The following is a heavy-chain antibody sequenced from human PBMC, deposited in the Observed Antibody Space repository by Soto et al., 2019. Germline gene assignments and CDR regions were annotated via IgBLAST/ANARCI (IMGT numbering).Heavy chain of an antibody. J-gene: IGHJ5*02. V-gene: IGHV1-2*02. CDR3: AKDLTRQLAYWLDP. Sequence: ASMKVSCKASGFSFTGYYIHWLRQAPGQGLEWMGWINAHSGGTEYAQKFQGRVTLTRDTSIATAYLTLTSLTSDDTALYYCAKDLTRQLAYWLDPWGQGTQVTVSS. CDR1: GFSFTGYY. D-gene: IGHD6-6*01. CDR2: INAHSGGT.